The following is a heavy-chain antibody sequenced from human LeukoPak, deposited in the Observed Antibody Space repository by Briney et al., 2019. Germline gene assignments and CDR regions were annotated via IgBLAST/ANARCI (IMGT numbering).Heavy chain of an antibody. Sequence: GGSLRLSCAASGFTFSSYGMHWVRQAPGKGLEWVAVIWYDGSNKYYADSVKGRFTISRDNSKNTLYLQMNSLRAEDTAVYYCARDIIPVLRYFDWLPYGMDVWGQGTTVTVSS. J-gene: IGHJ6*02. V-gene: IGHV3-33*01. D-gene: IGHD3-9*01. CDR1: GFTFSSYG. CDR3: ARDIIPVLRYFDWLPYGMDV. CDR2: IWYDGSNK.